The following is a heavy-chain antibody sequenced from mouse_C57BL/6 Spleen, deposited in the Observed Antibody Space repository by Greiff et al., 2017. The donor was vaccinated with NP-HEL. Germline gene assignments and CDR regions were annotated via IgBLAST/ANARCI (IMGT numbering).Heavy chain of an antibody. CDR1: GLDFSRYW. Sequence: EVKLLESGGGLVQPGGSLKLSCAASGLDFSRYWMSWVRRAPGKGLEWIGEINPDSSTINYAPSLKDKFIISRDNAKNTLYLQMSKVRSEDTALYYCARLSGYPVYAMDYWGQGTSVTVSS. CDR2: INPDSSTI. CDR3: ARLSGYPVYAMDY. J-gene: IGHJ4*01. V-gene: IGHV4-1*01. D-gene: IGHD2-2*01.